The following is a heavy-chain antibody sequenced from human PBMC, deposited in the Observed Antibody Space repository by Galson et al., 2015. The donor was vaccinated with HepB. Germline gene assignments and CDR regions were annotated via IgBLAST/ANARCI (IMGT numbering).Heavy chain of an antibody. CDR3: ARGPSGFWSDYPHYSDY. Sequence: SLRLSCAASGFTFSSYNMNWVRQAPGKGLEWVSSISSSGTYIYYADSVKGRFTISRDNAKKSLYLQMNSLRADDTAVYYCARGPSGFWSDYPHYSDYWGQGTLVTVSS. D-gene: IGHD3-3*01. CDR2: ISSSGTYI. J-gene: IGHJ4*02. CDR1: GFTFSSYN. V-gene: IGHV3-21*01.